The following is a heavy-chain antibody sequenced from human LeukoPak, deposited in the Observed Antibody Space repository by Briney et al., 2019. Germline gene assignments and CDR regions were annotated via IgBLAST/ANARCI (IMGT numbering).Heavy chain of an antibody. D-gene: IGHD5-12*01. CDR2: IYHSGST. V-gene: IGHV4-30-2*01. J-gene: IGHJ6*04. Sequence: SETLSLTCTVSGGSISSGGYYWSWIRQPPGKGLEWIGYIYHSGSTYYNPSLKSRVTISVDRSKNQFSLKLSSVTAADTAVYYCANGVGRGYSGYDQAGGVWGKGTTVTVSS. CDR1: GGSISSGGYY. CDR3: ANGVGRGYSGYDQAGGV.